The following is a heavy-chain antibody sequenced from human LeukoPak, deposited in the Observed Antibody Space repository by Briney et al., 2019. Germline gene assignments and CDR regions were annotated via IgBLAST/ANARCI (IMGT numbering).Heavy chain of an antibody. J-gene: IGHJ4*02. Sequence: SGPALVKPTQTLTLTCTFSGFSLSTSGMCVRWIRQPPGKALEWLARIDWDDDKYYSTSLKTRLTISKDTSKNQVVLTMTNMDPVDTATYYCARTYYYDSSGSTWDYWGQGTLVTVSS. D-gene: IGHD3-22*01. V-gene: IGHV2-70*11. CDR2: IDWDDDK. CDR1: GFSLSTSGMC. CDR3: ARTYYYDSSGSTWDY.